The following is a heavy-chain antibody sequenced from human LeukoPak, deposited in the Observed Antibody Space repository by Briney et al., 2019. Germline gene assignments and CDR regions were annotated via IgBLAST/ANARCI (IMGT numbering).Heavy chain of an antibody. CDR1: GYSISSGHY. J-gene: IGHJ3*02. CDR3: ARVSGITMIVVVNSDAFDI. Sequence: SETLSLTCTVSGYSISSGHYWAWIRQSPEKGLEWIASMFHSGSTYYNPSLKSRVTISVDTSKNQFSLRLSSVTAADTAVYYCARVSGITMIVVVNSDAFDIWGQGTMVTVSS. D-gene: IGHD3-22*01. CDR2: MFHSGST. V-gene: IGHV4-38-2*02.